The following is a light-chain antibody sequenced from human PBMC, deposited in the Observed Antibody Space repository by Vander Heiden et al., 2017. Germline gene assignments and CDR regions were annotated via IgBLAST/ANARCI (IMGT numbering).Light chain of an antibody. CDR3: QSYDSSLSGWV. V-gene: IGLV1-40*01. Sequence: QSVLTQPPSVSGAPGQRVTISWTGSSSNIGAGDDVHWYRQLPGTAPNLLIYGNSNRPSGVPDRFSGSKSGTSASLAITGLQAEDEADYYCQSYDSSLSGWVFGGGTKLTVL. J-gene: IGLJ3*02. CDR2: GNS. CDR1: SSNIGAGDD.